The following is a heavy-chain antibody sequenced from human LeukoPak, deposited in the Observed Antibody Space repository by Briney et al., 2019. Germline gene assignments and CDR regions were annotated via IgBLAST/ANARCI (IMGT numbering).Heavy chain of an antibody. CDR3: ARDRSLGGYDILTGYYRYYYGMDV. CDR1: GFTFSDYY. D-gene: IGHD3-9*01. V-gene: IGHV3-11*04. J-gene: IGHJ6*02. Sequence: GGSLRLSCAASGFTFSDYYMSWIRQAPGKGLEWVSYISSSGSTIYYADSVKGRFTVSRDNSKNTLYLQMNSLRAEDTAVYYCARDRSLGGYDILTGYYRYYYGMDVWGQGTTVTVSS. CDR2: ISSSGSTI.